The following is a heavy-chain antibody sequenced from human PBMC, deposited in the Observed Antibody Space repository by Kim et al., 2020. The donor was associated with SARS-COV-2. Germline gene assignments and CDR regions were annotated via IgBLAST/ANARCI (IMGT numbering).Heavy chain of an antibody. D-gene: IGHD3-10*01. CDR2: INHSGST. Sequence: SETLSLTCAVYGGSFSGYYWSWIRQPPGKGLEWIGEINHSGSTNYNPSLKSRVTISVDTSKNQFSLKLSSVTAADTAVYYCARGRYYYGSGHWGQGTLVTVSS. J-gene: IGHJ4*02. CDR3: ARGRYYYGSGH. V-gene: IGHV4-34*01. CDR1: GGSFSGYY.